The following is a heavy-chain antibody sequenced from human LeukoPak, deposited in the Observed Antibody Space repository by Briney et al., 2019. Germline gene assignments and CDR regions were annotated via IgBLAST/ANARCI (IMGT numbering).Heavy chain of an antibody. J-gene: IGHJ4*02. D-gene: IGHD1-26*01. V-gene: IGHV3-53*01. CDR2: IYSGGST. CDR1: GFTVSSNY. Sequence: GGSLRLSCAASGFTVSSNYTSWVRQAPGKGLEWVSVIYSGGSTYYADSVKGRFTISRDNSKNMLYLQMNSLRAEDTAVYYCARVGARSGIDYWGQGTLVTVSS. CDR3: ARVGARSGIDY.